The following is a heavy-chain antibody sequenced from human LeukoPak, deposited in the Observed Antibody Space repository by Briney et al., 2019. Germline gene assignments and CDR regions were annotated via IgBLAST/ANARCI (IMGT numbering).Heavy chain of an antibody. CDR3: AREVRMATSPGY. Sequence: ASVKVSCKASGYIYTCYAHSGVRQAPGQGLEWMGWISAYNGNTNYAQKLQGRVTMTTDTSTSTAYMELRSLRSDDTAVYCSAREVRMATSPGYWGQGTLVTVSS. J-gene: IGHJ4*02. D-gene: IGHD5-24*01. CDR2: ISAYNGNT. CDR1: GYIYTCYA. V-gene: IGHV1-18*01.